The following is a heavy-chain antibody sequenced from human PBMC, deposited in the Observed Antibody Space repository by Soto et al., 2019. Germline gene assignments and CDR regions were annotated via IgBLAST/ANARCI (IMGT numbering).Heavy chain of an antibody. Sequence: PSETLSLTCTVSGGSISSNYWSWIRQHPGKGLEWIGYVYNSGSTNYNPSLKSRVTISEDTSKSQFSLKVNSMTAADTVVYYCARYRREAVAGYTLDNWGQGILVTVSS. D-gene: IGHD6-13*01. CDR2: VYNSGST. CDR3: ARYRREAVAGYTLDN. CDR1: GGSISSNY. J-gene: IGHJ4*02. V-gene: IGHV4-59*01.